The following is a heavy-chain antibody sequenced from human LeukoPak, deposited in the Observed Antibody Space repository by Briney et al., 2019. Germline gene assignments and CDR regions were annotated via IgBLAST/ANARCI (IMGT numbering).Heavy chain of an antibody. CDR3: ASLGRNGVELSSGY. D-gene: IGHD1-7*01. Sequence: KPGGSLRLSCAASGFTFSSYSMNWVRQAPGKGLEWVSSISSSSSYIYYADSVKGQFTISRDNAKNSLYLQVNSLRAEDTAVYYCASLGRNGVELSSGYWGQGTLVTVSS. CDR2: ISSSSSYI. CDR1: GFTFSSYS. V-gene: IGHV3-21*01. J-gene: IGHJ4*02.